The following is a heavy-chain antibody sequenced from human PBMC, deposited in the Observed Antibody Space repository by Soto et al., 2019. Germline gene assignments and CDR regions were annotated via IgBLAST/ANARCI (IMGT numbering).Heavy chain of an antibody. V-gene: IGHV1-2*02. CDR2: INPNSGGT. Sequence: ASVKVSCKASGYTFTGYYMHWVRQAPGQGLEWMGWINPNSGGTNYAQKFQGRVTMTRDTSISTAYMELSRLRSDDTAVYYCARVPSDYDFWSGYDYWGQGTLVTVSS. CDR1: GYTFTGYY. CDR3: ARVPSDYDFWSGYDY. D-gene: IGHD3-3*01. J-gene: IGHJ4*02.